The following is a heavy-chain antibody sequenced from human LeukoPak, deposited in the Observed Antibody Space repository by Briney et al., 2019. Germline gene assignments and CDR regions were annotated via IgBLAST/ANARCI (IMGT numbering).Heavy chain of an antibody. CDR2: IYHSGST. CDR1: GGSISSGGYS. CDR3: ARVRIQLWAYYFDY. Sequence: PSETLSLTCAVSGGSISSGGYSWSWIRQPPGKGLEWIGYIYHSGSTYYNPSLKSRVTISVDTSKNQFSLKLSSVTAADTAVYYCARVRIQLWAYYFDYWGQGTLVTVSS. V-gene: IGHV4-30-2*05. J-gene: IGHJ4*02. D-gene: IGHD5-18*01.